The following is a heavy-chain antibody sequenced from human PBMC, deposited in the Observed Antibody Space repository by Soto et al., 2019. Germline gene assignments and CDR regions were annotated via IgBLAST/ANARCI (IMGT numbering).Heavy chain of an antibody. Sequence: GGSLRLSCVVSGFAFNTYWMTWIRQAPGKGLEWVANINEDGNKQNYVDSVRGRFTISRDNAKTSLYLQMNSLRVEDTAVYYCATRAGAPADWGQGTLVTVSS. J-gene: IGHJ4*02. CDR2: INEDGNKQ. CDR1: GFAFNTYW. D-gene: IGHD6-25*01. CDR3: ATRAGAPAD. V-gene: IGHV3-7*01.